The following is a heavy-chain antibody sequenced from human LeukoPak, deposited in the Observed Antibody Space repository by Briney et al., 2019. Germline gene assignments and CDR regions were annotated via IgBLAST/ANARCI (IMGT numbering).Heavy chain of an antibody. V-gene: IGHV1-18*01. J-gene: IGHJ5*02. CDR1: GYTFTSYG. D-gene: IGHD2-2*01. Sequence: ASVKVSCKASGYTFTSYGISWVRQAPGQGLEWMGWISAYNGNTNYAQELQGRVTMTTDTSTSTAYMELRSLRSDDTAVYYCARNPHYQLLNNWFDPWGQGTLVTVSS. CDR2: ISAYNGNT. CDR3: ARNPHYQLLNNWFDP.